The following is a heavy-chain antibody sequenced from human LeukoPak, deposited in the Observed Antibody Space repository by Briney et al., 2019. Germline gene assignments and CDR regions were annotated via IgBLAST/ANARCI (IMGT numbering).Heavy chain of an antibody. J-gene: IGHJ4*02. CDR3: GREGVSYYYGSGSYLSY. CDR1: GGSFSGYY. D-gene: IGHD3-10*01. CDR2: INHSGST. V-gene: IGHV4-34*01. Sequence: SETLSLTCAVYGGSFSGYYWSWIRQPPGKGLEWIGEINHSGSTNYNPSLKSRVTISVDTSKNQFSLKLSSVTAADTAVYYCGREGVSYYYGSGSYLSYWGQGTLVTVSS.